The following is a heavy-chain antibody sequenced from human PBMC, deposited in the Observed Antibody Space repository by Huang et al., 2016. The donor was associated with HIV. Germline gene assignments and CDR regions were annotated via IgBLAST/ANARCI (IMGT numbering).Heavy chain of an antibody. CDR3: ARPPTYSDDGGYYIDAFGV. V-gene: IGHV5-51*03. CDR1: GYSFTRQW. D-gene: IGHD2-21*02. J-gene: IGHJ3*01. Sequence: DVQLVQSGAEMKRPGESLKISCKVSGYSFTRQWIGSVRQMPGKGPEWMGISYPGDSDVKDSPTFQGQVTISADNSISTAYLQWKSLKVSDTAMYFCARPPTYSDDGGYYIDAFGVWGRGTMVTVS. CDR2: SYPGDSDV.